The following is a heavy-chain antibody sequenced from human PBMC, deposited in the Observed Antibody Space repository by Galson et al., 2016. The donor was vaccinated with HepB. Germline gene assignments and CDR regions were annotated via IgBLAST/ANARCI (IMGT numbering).Heavy chain of an antibody. CDR2: ISSSSSYI. V-gene: IGHV3-21*01. D-gene: IGHD4-17*01. CDR3: ARDFGDYFTPWYYYFGMDV. CDR1: GFTFSSYS. J-gene: IGHJ6*02. Sequence: SLRLSCAASGFTFSSYSMNWVRQAPGKGLEWVSPISSSSSYIYYADSVKGRFTISRDNAKNSLYLQMNSLRAEDTAVYYCARDFGDYFTPWYYYFGMDVWGQGTTVTVSS.